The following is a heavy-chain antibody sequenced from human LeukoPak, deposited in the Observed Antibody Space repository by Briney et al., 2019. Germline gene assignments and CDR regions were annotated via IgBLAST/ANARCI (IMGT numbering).Heavy chain of an antibody. J-gene: IGHJ4*02. CDR2: ICTGGNT. D-gene: IGHD3-10*01. CDR1: GFSVRSYC. CDR3: SLLWFGELLRADSYLIDY. Sequence: GGSLRLSCAASGFSVRSYCMTWVRQAPGRGLEWVSVICTGGNTHYADSVKGRFTISRDISKNTVYLQMNSLRAEDTAVYYCSLLWFGELLRADSYLIDYWGQGIRVTVSS. V-gene: IGHV3-53*01.